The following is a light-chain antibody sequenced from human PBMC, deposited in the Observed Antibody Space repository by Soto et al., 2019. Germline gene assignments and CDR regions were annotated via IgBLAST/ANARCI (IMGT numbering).Light chain of an antibody. J-gene: IGKJ3*01. CDR2: GAS. Sequence: DIQMTQSPSSLSASVGGRVTITCRASQSISSYLNWYQQKPGKAPKLLIYGASILQSGVPSRFSGSGSGTDFTLTISSLQLEDFATYYCQQSYSTPFTFGPGTKVDIK. CDR3: QQSYSTPFT. V-gene: IGKV1-39*01. CDR1: QSISSY.